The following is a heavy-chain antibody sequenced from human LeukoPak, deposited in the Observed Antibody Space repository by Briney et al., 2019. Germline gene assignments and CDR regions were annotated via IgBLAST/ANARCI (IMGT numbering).Heavy chain of an antibody. V-gene: IGHV3-23*01. D-gene: IGHD6-19*01. Sequence: GGSLRLSCAASGFTFTSYAMSWVRQAPGKGLEWLSAIHGGGATFYSHSVRGRFTISRDTSKNTLYLQMNSLRAEDTALYYCAKAQRYTSDLDYWGQGTLVTVSS. CDR3: AKAQRYTSDLDY. CDR1: GFTFTSYA. CDR2: IHGGGAT. J-gene: IGHJ4*02.